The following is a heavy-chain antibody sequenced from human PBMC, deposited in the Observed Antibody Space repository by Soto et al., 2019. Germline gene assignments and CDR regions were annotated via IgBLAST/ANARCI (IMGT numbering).Heavy chain of an antibody. CDR3: ARTYCSSTTCYDLFDS. CDR1: GGSISRYY. CDR2: MYNTGST. D-gene: IGHD2-2*01. V-gene: IGHV4-59*01. J-gene: IGHJ4*02. Sequence: SETLSLTCTVSGGSISRYYWSWIRQPPGKGLEWIGYMYNTGSTIYNPSLKSRVTISVDTSKNQFSLKLNSETAADTAVYYCARTYCSSTTCYDLFDSWGQGTLVTVSS.